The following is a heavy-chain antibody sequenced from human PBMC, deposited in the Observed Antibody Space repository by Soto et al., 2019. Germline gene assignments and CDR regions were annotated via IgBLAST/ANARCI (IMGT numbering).Heavy chain of an antibody. V-gene: IGHV4-39*01. CDR1: GDSIGDTVHY. Sequence: SETLSLTCSVSGDSIGDTVHYGGWVRQPPGKGLEWIGHMFYRGDTFYNPSLKNRVTISVDKSKNQFSLSLTSVTAADTAVYFFVRPLEIFGDLLPNWFDPWGQGTLVTVSS. CDR3: VRPLEIFGDLLPNWFDP. D-gene: IGHD3-10*01. J-gene: IGHJ5*02. CDR2: MFYRGDT.